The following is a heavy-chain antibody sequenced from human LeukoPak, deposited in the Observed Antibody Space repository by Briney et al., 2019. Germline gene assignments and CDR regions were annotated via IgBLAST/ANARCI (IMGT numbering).Heavy chain of an antibody. J-gene: IGHJ4*02. CDR2: RYYRSKWYN. V-gene: IGHV6-1*01. Sequence: SQPLSLTCAISGDSVSINSAAWNWIRQSPSRGLELLGRRYYRSKWYNEYAISVKSPITINADTSKNQFSLQLNSVTPEDTAVYYCASELTGFDYWGQGTLVTVSS. CDR1: GDSVSINSAA. D-gene: IGHD7-27*01. CDR3: ASELTGFDY.